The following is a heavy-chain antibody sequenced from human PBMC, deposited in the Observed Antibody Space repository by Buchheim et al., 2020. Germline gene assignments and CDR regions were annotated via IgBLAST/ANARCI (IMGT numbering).Heavy chain of an antibody. D-gene: IGHD6-19*01. V-gene: IGHV3-7*01. CDR1: GFTFSSYW. CDR3: ARVAAVAGWGVVYYFVY. J-gene: IGHJ4*02. Sequence: EVQLVESGGGLVQPGGSLRLSCAASGFTFSSYWMSWVRQAPGKGLEWVANIKQDGSGKYYVDSVKGRFTISRDNAKNALYLQMNSLRAEDTALYYCARVAAVAGWGVVYYFVYGGQGTL. CDR2: IKQDGSGK.